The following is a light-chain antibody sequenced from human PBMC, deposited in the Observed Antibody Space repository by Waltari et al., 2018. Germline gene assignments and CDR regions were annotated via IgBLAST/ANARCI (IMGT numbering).Light chain of an antibody. Sequence: QSALTQPRSVSGSPGQSVTISCTGTSSDVGGYNYVSWYQQYPGKAPKLMIYDVSKRPSGVPDRFSGSKSGNTASLTISGLQAEDEADYYCCSYAGSYTFNYVFGTGTKVTVL. J-gene: IGLJ1*01. CDR2: DVS. CDR3: CSYAGSYTFNYV. V-gene: IGLV2-11*01. CDR1: SSDVGGYNY.